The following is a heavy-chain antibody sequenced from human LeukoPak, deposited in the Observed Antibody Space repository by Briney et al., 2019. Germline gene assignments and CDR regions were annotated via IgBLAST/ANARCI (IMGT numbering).Heavy chain of an antibody. CDR1: GGSISSGDYY. CDR3: ARAAKKLRFLEWFTSPFDY. CDR2: IYYSGRT. Sequence: SQTLSLTCTVSGGSISSGDYYWSWIRQPPGKVLEWIGYIYYSGRTYYNPSLKSRVTISVDTSKNQFSLKLSSVTAADTAVYYCARAAKKLRFLEWFTSPFDYWGQGTLVTVSS. D-gene: IGHD3-3*01. J-gene: IGHJ4*02. V-gene: IGHV4-30-4*08.